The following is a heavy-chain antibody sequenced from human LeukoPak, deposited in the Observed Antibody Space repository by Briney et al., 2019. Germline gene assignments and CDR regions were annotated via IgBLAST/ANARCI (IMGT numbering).Heavy chain of an antibody. CDR2: IIPIFGTA. CDR3: ATVPYSGSPFDY. J-gene: IGHJ4*02. CDR1: GGTFSSYA. Sequence: SVKVSCKASGGTFSSYAISWVRQAPGQGLEWMGGIIPIFGTANYAQKFQGRVTITTDESTSTAYMELSSLRSEDTAVYYCATVPYSGSPFDYWGQGTLVTVSS. D-gene: IGHD1-26*01. V-gene: IGHV1-69*05.